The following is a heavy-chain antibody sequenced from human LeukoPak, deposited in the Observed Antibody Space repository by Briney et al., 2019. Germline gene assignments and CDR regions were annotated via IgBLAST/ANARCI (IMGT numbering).Heavy chain of an antibody. CDR2: INPSGGST. J-gene: IGHJ5*02. CDR1: GYTFTSYY. V-gene: IGHV1-46*01. D-gene: IGHD2-2*01. Sequence: GASVKVSCRASGYTFTSYYMHWVRQAPGQGLEWMGIINPSGGSTSYAQKFQGRVTMTRDTSTSTVYMELSSLRSEDTAVYYCARGYCSSTSCQNWFDPWGQGTLVTVSS. CDR3: ARGYCSSTSCQNWFDP.